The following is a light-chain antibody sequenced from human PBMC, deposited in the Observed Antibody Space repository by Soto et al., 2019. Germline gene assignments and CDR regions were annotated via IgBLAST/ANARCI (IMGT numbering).Light chain of an antibody. V-gene: IGKV3-20*01. CDR2: GAS. CDR3: QQYGRASLT. J-gene: IGKJ4*01. Sequence: IVLTQSPGTLSLSPGERATLSCRASQSVTSYLAWYQQKPGQAPRLLIYGASFRATDVPDRFTGGGSGTDFTLTISRLEPEDYAVYYCQQYGRASLTFGGGTKVEIK. CDR1: QSVTSY.